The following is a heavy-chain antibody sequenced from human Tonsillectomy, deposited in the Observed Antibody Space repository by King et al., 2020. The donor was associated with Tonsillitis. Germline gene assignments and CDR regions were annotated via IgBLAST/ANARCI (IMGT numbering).Heavy chain of an antibody. CDR1: GGPISSGGYY. V-gene: IGHV4-31*03. J-gene: IGHJ4*02. D-gene: IGHD1-26*01. CDR2: IYYSGST. Sequence: VQLQESGPGLVKPSQTLSLTCTVSGGPISSGGYYWSWIRQHPGKGLEWIGYIYYSGSTYYNPSLKSRVTISVDTSKNQFSLKLSSVTAADTAVYYCARVEQWELSPIFDYWGQGTLVTVSS. CDR3: ARVEQWELSPIFDY.